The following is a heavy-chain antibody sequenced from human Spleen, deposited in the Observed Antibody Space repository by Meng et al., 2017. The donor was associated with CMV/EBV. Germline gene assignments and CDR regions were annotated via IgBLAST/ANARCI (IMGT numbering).Heavy chain of an antibody. V-gene: IGHV4-34*01. D-gene: IGHD6-6*01. CDR3: ARGDSSSSSSYFDY. CDR2: INHSGDT. Sequence: CAVYNGSFSGYYWSWIRQPPGKGLEWIGEINHSGDTKYNPSLKSRLTISVDTSKSQFSLKLSPVTAADTAVYYCARGDSSSSSSYFDYWGQGTLVTVSS. J-gene: IGHJ4*02. CDR1: NGSFSGYY.